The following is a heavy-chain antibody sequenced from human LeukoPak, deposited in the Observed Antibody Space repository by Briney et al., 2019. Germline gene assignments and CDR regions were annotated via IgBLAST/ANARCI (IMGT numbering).Heavy chain of an antibody. V-gene: IGHV3-33*01. CDR2: IWYDGSNK. CDR3: VRAMDY. CDR1: GFTFSSYG. Sequence: GGSLRLSCAASGFTFSSYGMHWVRQAPGKGLEWVAVIWYDGSNKYYADSVKGRFTISRDNAKNSLYLQMNSLRVEDTAVYYCVRAMDYWGQGTLVTVSS. J-gene: IGHJ4*02.